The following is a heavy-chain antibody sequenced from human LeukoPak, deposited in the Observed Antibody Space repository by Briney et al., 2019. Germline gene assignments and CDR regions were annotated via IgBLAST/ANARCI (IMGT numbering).Heavy chain of an antibody. D-gene: IGHD6-13*01. CDR3: AKVTSSSGWYAFYYYGMDV. Sequence: GGSLRLSCAASGFTFSSYGMHWVRQAPGKGLEWVAFIRYDGSNKYYADSVKGRFTISRDNSKNTLYLQMNSLRAEDTAVYYCAKVTSSSGWYAFYYYGMDVWGQGTTVTVSS. V-gene: IGHV3-30*02. CDR2: IRYDGSNK. CDR1: GFTFSSYG. J-gene: IGHJ6*02.